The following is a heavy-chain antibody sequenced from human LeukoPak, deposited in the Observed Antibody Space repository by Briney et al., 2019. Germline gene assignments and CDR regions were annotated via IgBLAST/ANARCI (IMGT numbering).Heavy chain of an antibody. CDR1: GFTFSSYG. CDR3: AKDKYYYDSSGFDY. J-gene: IGHJ4*02. CDR2: ISYDGSNK. Sequence: GRSLRLSCAASGFTFSSYGMHWVRQAPGKGLEGVAVISYDGSNKYYADSVKGRFTISRDNSKNTLYLQMNSLRAEDTAVYYCAKDKYYYDSSGFDYWGQGTLVTVSS. D-gene: IGHD3-22*01. V-gene: IGHV3-30*18.